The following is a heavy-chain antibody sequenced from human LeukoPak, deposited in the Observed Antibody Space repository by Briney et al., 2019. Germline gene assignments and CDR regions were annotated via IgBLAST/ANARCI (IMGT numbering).Heavy chain of an antibody. CDR3: ARGGTTVRGVHDH. Sequence: ASVKVSCKTSGYTFTTYYIHWIRQAPGQGLEWMGLINSNGGSTTYAQRFQDRVTMTRDTSTTTVYMELSSLTSEDTAVYYCARGGTTVRGVHDHWGQGTLVTVSS. D-gene: IGHD3-10*01. V-gene: IGHV1-46*01. J-gene: IGHJ4*02. CDR1: GYTFTTYY. CDR2: INSNGGST.